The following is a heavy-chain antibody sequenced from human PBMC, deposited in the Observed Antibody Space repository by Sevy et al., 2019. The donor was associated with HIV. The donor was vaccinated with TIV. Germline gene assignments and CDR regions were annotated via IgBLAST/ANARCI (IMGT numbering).Heavy chain of an antibody. CDR3: AKGDIVVVVAATGAAFDI. CDR2: ISGSGGRT. J-gene: IGHJ3*02. D-gene: IGHD2-15*01. Sequence: GGCLRLSCTASGFIFSNYAMSWVRQAPGKGLEWVSGISGSGGRTYSAGSVKGRFTISRDNSKNTLYLQMNYLRADDTAVYYCAKGDIVVVVAATGAAFDIWGQGTMVTVSS. V-gene: IGHV3-23*01. CDR1: GFIFSNYA.